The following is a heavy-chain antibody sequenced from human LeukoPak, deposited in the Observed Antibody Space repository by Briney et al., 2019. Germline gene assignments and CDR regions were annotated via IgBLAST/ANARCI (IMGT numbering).Heavy chain of an antibody. V-gene: IGHV4-4*07. CDR1: GFTMRTYG. Sequence: KAGGSLRLSCVASGFTMRTYGMSWIRQPAGKGLEWIGRIYTSGSTNYNPSLKSRVTISVDTSKNQFSLKLSSVTAADTAVYYCARVLLWFYYMDVWGKGTTVTVSS. CDR3: ARVLLWFYYMDV. D-gene: IGHD3-10*01. J-gene: IGHJ6*03. CDR2: IYTSGST.